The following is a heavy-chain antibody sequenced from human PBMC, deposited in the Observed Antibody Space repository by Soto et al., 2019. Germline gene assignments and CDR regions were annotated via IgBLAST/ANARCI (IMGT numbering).Heavy chain of an antibody. J-gene: IGHJ4*02. V-gene: IGHV3-23*01. Sequence: GGSLRLSCVASGFSFGAYAMSWVRQSPGKGFEWVSTISGSGRITNYADFVKGRFTTSKDTSTNTLYLHMSSLTADDTAVYYCVKERIELWLIDYWGQGTLVTVSS. D-gene: IGHD2-15*01. CDR2: ISGSGRIT. CDR1: GFSFGAYA. CDR3: VKERIELWLIDY.